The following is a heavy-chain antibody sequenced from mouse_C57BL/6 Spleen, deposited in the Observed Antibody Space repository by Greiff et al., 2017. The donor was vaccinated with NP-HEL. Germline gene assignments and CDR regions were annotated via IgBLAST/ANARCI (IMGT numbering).Heavy chain of an antibody. CDR3: ARLDYGNSYAMDY. CDR1: GYTFTSYG. J-gene: IGHJ4*01. D-gene: IGHD2-1*01. Sequence: QVQLQQSGAELARPGASVKLSCKASGYTFTSYGISWVKQRTGQGLEWIGEIYPRSGNTYYNEKFKGKATLTADKSSSTAYMELRSLTSEDSAVYFCARLDYGNSYAMDYWGQGTSVTVSS. CDR2: IYPRSGNT. V-gene: IGHV1-81*01.